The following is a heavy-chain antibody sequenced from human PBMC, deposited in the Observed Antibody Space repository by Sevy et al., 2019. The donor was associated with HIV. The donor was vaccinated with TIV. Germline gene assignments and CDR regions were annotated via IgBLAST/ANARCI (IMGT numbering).Heavy chain of an antibody. J-gene: IGHJ4*02. D-gene: IGHD3-22*01. CDR3: AKGQTDYYDTSGPVDY. CDR1: GFTFSSYA. CDR2: IPHDGSSK. V-gene: IGHV3-30*18. Sequence: GGSLRLSCAASGFTFSSYAMHWVRQAPGKGLEWVAAIPHDGSSKYYADSVKGRLTISRDNSKNTLYLQMNSLRAEDTALYYCAKGQTDYYDTSGPVDYWGQGTLVTVSS.